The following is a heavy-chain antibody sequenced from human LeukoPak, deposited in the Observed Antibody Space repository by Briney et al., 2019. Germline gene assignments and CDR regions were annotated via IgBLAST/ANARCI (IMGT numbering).Heavy chain of an antibody. D-gene: IGHD5-24*01. V-gene: IGHV4-59*01. CDR2: IYYSGNT. CDR1: GGSINDYY. J-gene: IGHJ4*02. Sequence: SETLSLTCTVSGGSINDYYWSWIRQPPGKGLEWIGYIYYSGNTNYNPSLRARVTISVDTSKNQFSLRLTYVTAADTAVYYCAREALDGYNLPYYFDYWGRGSLVTVSS. CDR3: AREALDGYNLPYYFDY.